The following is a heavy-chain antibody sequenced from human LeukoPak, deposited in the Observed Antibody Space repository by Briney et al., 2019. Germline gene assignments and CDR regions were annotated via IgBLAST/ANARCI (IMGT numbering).Heavy chain of an antibody. Sequence: ASVKVSCKASGYTFTSYGISWVRQAPGQGLEWMGWISAYNGNTNYAQKLQGRVTMTTDTSTSTAYMELRSLRSDDTAVYYCARDSNYYGSGSPFDYRGQGTLVTVSS. CDR3: ARDSNYYGSGSPFDY. V-gene: IGHV1-18*01. CDR2: ISAYNGNT. J-gene: IGHJ4*02. CDR1: GYTFTSYG. D-gene: IGHD3-10*01.